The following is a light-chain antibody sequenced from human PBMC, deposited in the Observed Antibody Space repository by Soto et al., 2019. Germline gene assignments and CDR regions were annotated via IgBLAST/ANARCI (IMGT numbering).Light chain of an antibody. J-gene: IGLJ3*02. CDR1: SRDVGGYNY. CDR3: SSYTTSSPYLV. CDR2: DVT. V-gene: IGLV2-14*03. Sequence: QSALTQPASVSGSPVQSITIPCTGTSRDVGGYNYVSWYQHHPGKAPKLMIYDVTNRPSGVSNRFSGSKSGNTASLTISGLQAEAEADYYCSSYTTSSPYLVFGGGTKLTVL.